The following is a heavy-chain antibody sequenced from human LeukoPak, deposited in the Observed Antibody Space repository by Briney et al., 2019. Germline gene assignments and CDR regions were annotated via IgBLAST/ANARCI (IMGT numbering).Heavy chain of an antibody. CDR1: GGSISSYY. J-gene: IGHJ5*02. CDR2: IYTSGST. CDR3: ATNSGSYGWFDP. D-gene: IGHD1-26*01. V-gene: IGHV4-4*07. Sequence: SETLSLTCTVSGGSISSYYWSWIRQPAGRGLEWIGRIYTSGSTNYNPSLKSRVTMSVDTSKNQFSLKLSSVTAADTAVYYCATNSGSYGWFDPWGQGTLVTVSS.